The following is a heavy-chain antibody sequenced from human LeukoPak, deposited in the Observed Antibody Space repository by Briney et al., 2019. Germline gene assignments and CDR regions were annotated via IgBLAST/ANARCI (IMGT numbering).Heavy chain of an antibody. CDR2: ISGNGGST. V-gene: IGHV3-64*01. CDR1: GFTFSDYA. Sequence: GGSLRLSCAASGFTFSDYAIHWVRQCPGKGLEYVSTISGNGGSTFYANSVKGRFTISRDNSKNTLYLQMGSLRAEDMAVYYCARDARYSGSYSDLDYWGQGTLATVSS. J-gene: IGHJ4*02. CDR3: ARDARYSGSYSDLDY. D-gene: IGHD1-26*01.